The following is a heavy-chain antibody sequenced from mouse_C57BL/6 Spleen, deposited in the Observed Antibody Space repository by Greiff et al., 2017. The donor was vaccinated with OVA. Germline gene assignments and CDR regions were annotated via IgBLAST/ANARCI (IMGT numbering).Heavy chain of an antibody. CDR1: GYTFTDYN. CDR2: INPNNGGT. CDR3: AREGTYYSKGAWFAY. Sequence: VQLQQSGPELVKPGASVKIPCKASGYTFTDYNMDWVKQSHGKSLEWIGDINPNNGGTIYNQKFKGKATLTVDKSSSTAYMELRSLTSEDTAVYYCAREGTYYSKGAWFAYWGQGTLVTVSA. V-gene: IGHV1-18*01. D-gene: IGHD2-5*01. J-gene: IGHJ3*01.